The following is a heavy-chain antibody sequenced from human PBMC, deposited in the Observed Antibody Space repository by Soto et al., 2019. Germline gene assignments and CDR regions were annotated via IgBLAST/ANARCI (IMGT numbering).Heavy chain of an antibody. Sequence: QVQLVQSGAEVKKPGASVKVSCKASGYTFTSYDINWVRQATGQGLEWMGWMNPNSGNTGYAQKFQGRVTMTRTTSIRTAYMELSSLRSEDTAVYYCAREWDYGDSYYFDYWGQGTLVTVSS. CDR1: GYTFTSYD. CDR3: AREWDYGDSYYFDY. J-gene: IGHJ4*02. D-gene: IGHD4-17*01. CDR2: MNPNSGNT. V-gene: IGHV1-8*01.